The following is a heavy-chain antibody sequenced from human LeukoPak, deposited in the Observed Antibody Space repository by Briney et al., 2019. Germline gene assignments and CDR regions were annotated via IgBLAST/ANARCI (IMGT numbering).Heavy chain of an antibody. D-gene: IGHD3-22*01. CDR3: ARGYYDSSGYLSTDY. J-gene: IGHJ4*02. Sequence: SVKVSCKASGGTFSSYAISWVRQAPGQGLEWMGRIIPILGIANYAQKFQGRVTITADKSTSTAYMELSSLRSEDTAVYYCARGYYDSSGYLSTDYWGQGTLVTVSS. CDR2: IIPILGIA. V-gene: IGHV1-69*04. CDR1: GGTFSSYA.